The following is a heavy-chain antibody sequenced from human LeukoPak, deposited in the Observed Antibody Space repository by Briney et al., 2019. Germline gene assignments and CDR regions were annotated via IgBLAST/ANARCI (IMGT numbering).Heavy chain of an antibody. Sequence: GGSLRLSCSASGFTFNRFSMYWVRQAPGKGLEYVSAISHNGESTYYADSVKGRFTISRDNAQNTLYLQMSSLRTEDTAVYYCVKRAYSSGWYYFDYWGLGVLVTVSS. CDR3: VKRAYSSGWYYFDY. V-gene: IGHV3-64D*09. CDR2: ISHNGEST. D-gene: IGHD6-19*01. J-gene: IGHJ4*02. CDR1: GFTFNRFS.